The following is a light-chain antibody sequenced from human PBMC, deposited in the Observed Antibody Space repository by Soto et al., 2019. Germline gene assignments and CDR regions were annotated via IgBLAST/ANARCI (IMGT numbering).Light chain of an antibody. CDR1: SSDVGGYNF. J-gene: IGLJ1*01. CDR2: DVS. V-gene: IGLV2-14*01. CDR3: SSYTSSSTHV. Sequence: QSALTQPASVSGSPGQSITIACTGTSSDVGGYNFVSWYQQHPGKAPKLMIHDVSDRPSGVSNRFSGSKSGNTASLTISGLQAEDVADYYCSSYTSSSTHVFGSGTKVTGL.